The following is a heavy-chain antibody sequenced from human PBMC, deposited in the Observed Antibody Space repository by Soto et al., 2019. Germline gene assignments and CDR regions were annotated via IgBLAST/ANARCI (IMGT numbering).Heavy chain of an antibody. Sequence: PGGSLRLSCAASGFTFSSYGMHWVRQAPGKGLEWVAVISYDGSNKYYADSVKGRFTISRDNSKNTLYLQMNSLRAEDTAVYYCAKGAVTRGWLLFYYYGMDVWGQGTTVTVSS. J-gene: IGHJ6*02. CDR2: ISYDGSNK. D-gene: IGHD5-12*01. CDR3: AKGAVTRGWLLFYYYGMDV. CDR1: GFTFSSYG. V-gene: IGHV3-30*18.